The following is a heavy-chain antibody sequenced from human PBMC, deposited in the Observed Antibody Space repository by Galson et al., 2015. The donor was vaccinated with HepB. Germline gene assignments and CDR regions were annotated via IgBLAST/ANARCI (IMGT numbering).Heavy chain of an antibody. V-gene: IGHV4-39*01. D-gene: IGHD6-13*01. Sequence: LSLTCTVSGGSISSTSFYWDWIRQPPGKGLEWIGTIYYSGSTYYNPSLKSRLTISVDTSKNQFSLKLTSVTAADTAVYYCARHFGVNYGSDWYGSNFDSWGQGTLVIVSS. CDR2: IYYSGST. CDR1: GGSISSTSFY. J-gene: IGHJ4*02. CDR3: ARHFGVNYGSDWYGSNFDS.